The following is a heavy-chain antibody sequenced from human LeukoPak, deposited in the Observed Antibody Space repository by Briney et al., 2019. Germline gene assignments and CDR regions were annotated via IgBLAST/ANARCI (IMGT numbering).Heavy chain of an antibody. CDR1: GFTVSSNY. J-gene: IGHJ3*02. Sequence: PGGSLRLSFAASGFTVSSNYMSWVRQAPGKGLEWVSVIYSGGSTYYADSVKGRFTISRDNSKNTLYLQMNSLRAEDTAVYYCAAYSGSRPDAFDIWGQGTMVTVSS. CDR2: IYSGGST. V-gene: IGHV3-53*01. D-gene: IGHD1-26*01. CDR3: AAYSGSRPDAFDI.